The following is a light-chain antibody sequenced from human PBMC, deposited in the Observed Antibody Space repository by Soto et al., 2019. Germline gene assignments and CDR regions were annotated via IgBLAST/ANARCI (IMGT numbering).Light chain of an antibody. V-gene: IGKV3-11*01. J-gene: IGKJ5*01. Sequence: PGERATLSCRASQRVSSYLAWYQQKPGQAPRLLIYDAFNRATGIPARFSGSGSGTDFTLTISSLEPEDFAVYYCQQRSNWPITFGQGTRLEIK. CDR1: QRVSSY. CDR2: DAF. CDR3: QQRSNWPIT.